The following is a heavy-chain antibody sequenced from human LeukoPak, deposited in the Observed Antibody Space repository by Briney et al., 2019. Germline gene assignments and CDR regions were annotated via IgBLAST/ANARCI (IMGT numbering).Heavy chain of an antibody. CDR2: ISSSGSTI. V-gene: IGHV3-48*03. D-gene: IGHD3-22*01. CDR3: ARADRSMYYYDSSGSNDAFDI. Sequence: GGSLRLSCAASGFTFSSYEMNWVRQAPGKGLEWVSYISSSGSTIYCADSVKGRFTISRDNAKNSLYLQMNSLRAEDTAVYYCARADRSMYYYDSSGSNDAFDIWGQGTMVTVSS. J-gene: IGHJ3*02. CDR1: GFTFSSYE.